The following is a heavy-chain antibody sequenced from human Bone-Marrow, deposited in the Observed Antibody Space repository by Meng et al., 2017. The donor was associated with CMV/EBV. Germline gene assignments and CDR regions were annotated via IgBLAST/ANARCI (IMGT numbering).Heavy chain of an antibody. Sequence: GESLKISCAASGFTFSSYEMNWVRQAPGEGLEWAAYISSSDGTIKYADFVKGRFTISRDNAKNSLYLQMNSLRAEDTAVYYCARRYDFWSAAYGMDVWGQGTTVTVSS. J-gene: IGHJ6*01. D-gene: IGHD3-3*01. CDR2: ISSSDGTI. CDR3: ARRYDFWSAAYGMDV. V-gene: IGHV3-48*03. CDR1: GFTFSSYE.